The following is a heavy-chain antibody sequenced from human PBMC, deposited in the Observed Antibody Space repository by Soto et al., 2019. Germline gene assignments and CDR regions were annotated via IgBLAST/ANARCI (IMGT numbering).Heavy chain of an antibody. V-gene: IGHV4-39*01. CDR2: VFYTGFT. Sequence: SETLSLTCTVSGGSVNTAPYHWGWLRQSPGKGPEWIGSVFYTGFTSYNPSLESRVSVSVDTSKNQFSLKVSGVSAADTAVYYCATSQKGYNWNYFDHWGQGALVTVSS. J-gene: IGHJ4*02. CDR1: GGSVNTAPYH. D-gene: IGHD1-20*01. CDR3: ATSQKGYNWNYFDH.